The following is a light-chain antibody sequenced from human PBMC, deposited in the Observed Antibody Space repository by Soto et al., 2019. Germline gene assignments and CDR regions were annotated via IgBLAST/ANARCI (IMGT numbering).Light chain of an antibody. CDR2: ATS. CDR3: QQYGDYNSPRYS. Sequence: EIVLTQSPGTLSLSPGDRVTLSCRASQSVSSNYLAWYQQKPGQAPRLLIYATSARATGIPDRFSGSGSGTDFTLTISRLEPEDFARSYGQQYGDYNSPRYSFGQGTRLEI. CDR1: QSVSSNY. J-gene: IGKJ2*03. V-gene: IGKV3-20*01.